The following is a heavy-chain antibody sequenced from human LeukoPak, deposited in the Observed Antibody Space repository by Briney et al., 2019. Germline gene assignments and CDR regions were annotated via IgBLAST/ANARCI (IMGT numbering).Heavy chain of an antibody. CDR1: GYSISSGYY. D-gene: IGHD6-13*01. V-gene: IGHV4-61*02. CDR3: ARETIAAAVIYYFDY. Sequence: KSSETLSLTCTVSGYSISSGYYWSWIRQPAGKGLEWIGRISTSGSANYNPSLKSRVTISVDTSQNQFSLKLGSVTAADTAAYYCARETIAAAVIYYFDYWGQGTLVTVSS. J-gene: IGHJ4*02. CDR2: ISTSGSA.